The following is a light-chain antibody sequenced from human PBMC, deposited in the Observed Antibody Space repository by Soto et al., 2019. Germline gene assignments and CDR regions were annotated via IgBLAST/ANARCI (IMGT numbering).Light chain of an antibody. CDR1: QSVLYSSNNKNY. CDR3: QQYCSTLPL. CDR2: WAS. J-gene: IGKJ4*01. Sequence: DIVMTQSPDSLAVSLGERATINCKSSQSVLYSSNNKNYLAWYQQKQGQPPKLLIYWASTRESGVPDRVSGSGSGTVYTLTISSLQAEDVAVYYCQQYCSTLPLFGGGTKVEIK. V-gene: IGKV4-1*01.